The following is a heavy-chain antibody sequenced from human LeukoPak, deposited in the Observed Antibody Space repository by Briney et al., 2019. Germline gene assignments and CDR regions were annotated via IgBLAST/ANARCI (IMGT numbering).Heavy chain of an antibody. CDR2: ISGSGGST. J-gene: IGHJ4*02. CDR3: AKDWGWFGGKFDY. Sequence: GGSLRLSCAASGFTFSSYGMSWVRQAPGKGLEWVSAISGSGGSTYYADSVKGRFTISRDNSKNTLYLQMNSLRAEDTAVYYCAKDWGWFGGKFDYWGQGTLVTVSS. CDR1: GFTFSSYG. D-gene: IGHD3-10*01. V-gene: IGHV3-23*01.